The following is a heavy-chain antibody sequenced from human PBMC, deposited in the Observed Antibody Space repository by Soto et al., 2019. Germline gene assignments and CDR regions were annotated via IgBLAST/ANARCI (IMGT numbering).Heavy chain of an antibody. J-gene: IGHJ6*01. CDR2: IIPIFGTA. CDR1: GGTFSSYA. Sequence: GASVKVSCKAPGGTFSSYAISWVRQAPGQGLEWMGGIIPIFGTANYAQKFQGRVTITADGSTSTGYMELSSLRSEDTAVYYCARSQGGSSRLDIYHYYYYGMDVWGQATTVTVSS. D-gene: IGHD2-15*01. V-gene: IGHV1-69*13. CDR3: ARSQGGSSRLDIYHYYYYGMDV.